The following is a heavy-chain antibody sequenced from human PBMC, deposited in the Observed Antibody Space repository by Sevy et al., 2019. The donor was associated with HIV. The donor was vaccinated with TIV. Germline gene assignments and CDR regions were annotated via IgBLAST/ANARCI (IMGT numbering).Heavy chain of an antibody. V-gene: IGHV4-39*02. CDR3: ATGRRRGSPFDS. CDR1: GGSVTTTGYY. CDR2: IYYGGNT. J-gene: IGHJ4*02. Sequence: SETLSLTCIVSGGSVTTTGYYWGWVRQPPGKGLERLGNIYYGGNTFYQPSLKSRVSISVDTSNNRFSLKLNSVTAADTAVYYCATGRRRGSPFDSWGQGTLVTGSS.